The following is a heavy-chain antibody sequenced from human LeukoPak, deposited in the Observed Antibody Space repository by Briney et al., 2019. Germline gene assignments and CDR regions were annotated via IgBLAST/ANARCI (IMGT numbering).Heavy chain of an antibody. D-gene: IGHD3-16*02. CDR1: GGSISSSSYY. CDR2: IYYTRST. J-gene: IGHJ4*02. V-gene: IGHV4-39*01. Sequence: SETLSLTCTVSGGSISSSSYYWGWIRQPPGKGREWIVSIYYTRSTYYNPSLKSRVTISVDTSKNQFSLKLSSVTAADTAVYYCAIRLGELSFMIGFVDYWGQGTLVTVSS. CDR3: AIRLGELSFMIGFVDY.